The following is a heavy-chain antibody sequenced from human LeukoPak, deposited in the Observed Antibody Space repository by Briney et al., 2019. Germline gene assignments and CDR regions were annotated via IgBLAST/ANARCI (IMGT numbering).Heavy chain of an antibody. CDR1: GYSISSGFY. J-gene: IGHJ4*02. CDR3: ARDMWWEPQPNYYFDY. Sequence: SETLSLTCTVSGYSISSGFYWGCIRQPPGKGLVWIGSLYHSGSTSYSPSLKSRITISLDTSKNQFSLKLSSVTAADTAVYYCARDMWWEPQPNYYFDYWGQGTLVTVSS. D-gene: IGHD2-15*01. CDR2: LYHSGST. V-gene: IGHV4-38-2*02.